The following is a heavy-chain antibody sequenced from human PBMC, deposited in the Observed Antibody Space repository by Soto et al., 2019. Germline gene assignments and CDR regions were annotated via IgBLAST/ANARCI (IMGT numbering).Heavy chain of an antibody. CDR3: AKNDFWTLYNTGLDS. Sequence: XGSLRLSFSASGFTFTSYAVSWVRQAPGKGLEWVSGISGSVGDTKSADSVKGRFTISRDNFKNMLYLQMNSLRAEDTAVYYCAKNDFWTLYNTGLDSWGQGTLVTVSS. V-gene: IGHV3-23*01. CDR1: GFTFTSYA. D-gene: IGHD3-3*01. J-gene: IGHJ4*02. CDR2: ISGSVGDT.